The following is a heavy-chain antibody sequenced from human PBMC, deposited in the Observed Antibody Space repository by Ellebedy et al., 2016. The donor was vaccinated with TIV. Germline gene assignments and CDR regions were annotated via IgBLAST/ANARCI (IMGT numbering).Heavy chain of an antibody. D-gene: IGHD2-2*01. V-gene: IGHV5-51*01. J-gene: IGHJ3*02. CDR3: ARAPQYQLRAFDI. CDR2: IYPGDSDT. Sequence: GESLKIFXKGSGYSFTSYWIGWVRQMPGKGLEWMGIIYPGDSDTRYSLSFQGQVTISADKSISTAYLQWSSLKASDTAMYYCARAPQYQLRAFDIWGQGTMVTVSS. CDR1: GYSFTSYW.